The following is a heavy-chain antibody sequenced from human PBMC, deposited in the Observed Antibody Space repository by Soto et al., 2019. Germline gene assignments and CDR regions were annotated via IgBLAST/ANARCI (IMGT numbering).Heavy chain of an antibody. V-gene: IGHV3-9*01. CDR1: GFTFDDYA. CDR2: ISWNSGSI. D-gene: IGHD5-18*01. J-gene: IGHJ4*02. Sequence: SLRLSCAASGFTFDDYAMHWVRQAPGKGLEWVSGISWNSGSIGYADSVKGRFTISRDNAKNSLYLQRNSLRAEDTTVYYCARDRERGYSYGRLDYWGQGTLVTVSS. CDR3: ARDRERGYSYGRLDY.